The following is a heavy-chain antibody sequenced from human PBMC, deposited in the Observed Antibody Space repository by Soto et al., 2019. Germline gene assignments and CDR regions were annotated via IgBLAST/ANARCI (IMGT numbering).Heavy chain of an antibody. D-gene: IGHD2-2*02. CDR2: IWYDGSNK. CDR3: ARELGYCSSTSCYKGYYGMDV. V-gene: IGHV3-33*01. Sequence: GGSLRLSCAASGFTFSSYGMHWVRQAPGKGLEWVAVIWYDGSNKYYADSVKGRFIISRDNSKNTLYLQMNSLRAEDTAVYYCARELGYCSSTSCYKGYYGMDVWGPGTTVTVSS. J-gene: IGHJ6*02. CDR1: GFTFSSYG.